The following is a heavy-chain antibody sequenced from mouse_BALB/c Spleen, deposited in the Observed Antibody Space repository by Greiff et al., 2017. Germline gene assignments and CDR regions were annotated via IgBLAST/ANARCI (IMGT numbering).Heavy chain of an antibody. Sequence: EVQLVESGPGLVKPSQSLSLTCTVTGYSITSDYAWNWIRQFPGNKLEWMGYISYSGSTSYNPSLKSRISITRDTSKNQFFLQLNSVTTEDTATYYCAYYYGTGAMDDWGQGTSVTVSS. V-gene: IGHV3-2*02. CDR2: ISYSGST. CDR3: AYYYGTGAMDD. CDR1: GYSITSDYA. J-gene: IGHJ4*01. D-gene: IGHD1-1*01.